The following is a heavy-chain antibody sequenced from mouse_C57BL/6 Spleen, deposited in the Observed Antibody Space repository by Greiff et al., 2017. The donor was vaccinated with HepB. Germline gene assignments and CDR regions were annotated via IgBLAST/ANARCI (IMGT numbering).Heavy chain of an antibody. CDR1: GYTFTNYW. CDR3: ARGKGLYAMDY. CDR2: IYPGGGYT. J-gene: IGHJ4*01. V-gene: IGHV1-63*01. D-gene: IGHD3-3*01. Sequence: VQLQQSGAELVRPGPSVKMSCKASGYTFTNYWIGWAKQRPGHGLEWIGDIYPGGGYTNYNEKFKGKATLTADKSSSTAYMQFSSLTSEDSAIYYCARGKGLYAMDYWGQGTSVTVSS.